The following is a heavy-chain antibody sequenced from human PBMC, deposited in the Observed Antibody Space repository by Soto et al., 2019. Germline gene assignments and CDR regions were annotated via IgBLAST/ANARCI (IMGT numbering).Heavy chain of an antibody. Sequence: GGSLRLSCAASGFTFSSYSMNWVRQAPGKGLEWVSYISGSSSTIYYADSVKGRFTISRDNAKNSLYLQMNSLRAEDTAVYYCARYDYGDYSVDYWGQGTLVTVSS. V-gene: IGHV3-48*01. CDR2: ISGSSSTI. CDR3: ARYDYGDYSVDY. D-gene: IGHD4-17*01. CDR1: GFTFSSYS. J-gene: IGHJ4*02.